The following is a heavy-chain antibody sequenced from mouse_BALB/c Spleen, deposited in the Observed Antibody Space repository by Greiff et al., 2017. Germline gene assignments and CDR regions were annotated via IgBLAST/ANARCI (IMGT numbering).Heavy chain of an antibody. V-gene: IGHV5-9-4*01. Sequence: VQLKESGGGLVKPGGSLKLSCAASGFTFSSYAMSWVRQSPEKRLEWVAEISSGGSYTYYPDTVTGRFTISRDNAKNTLYLEMSSLRSEDTAMYYCARESGGNYDAMDYWGQGTSVTVSS. D-gene: IGHD2-1*01. CDR3: ARESGGNYDAMDY. J-gene: IGHJ4*01. CDR1: GFTFSSYA. CDR2: ISSGGSYT.